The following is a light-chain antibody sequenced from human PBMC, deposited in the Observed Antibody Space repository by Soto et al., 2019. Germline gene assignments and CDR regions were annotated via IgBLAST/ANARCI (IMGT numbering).Light chain of an antibody. Sequence: QSALTQPASVSGSPGQSITISCTGTSSDVGGYNYVSWYKQTPGKAPKLMIFEVTSRPSGVSNRFSGSKSGNTASLTISGLQAEDEADYYCSSYTSSSSLVFGTGTKLTVL. J-gene: IGLJ1*01. CDR2: EVT. CDR3: SSYTSSSSLV. CDR1: SSDVGGYNY. V-gene: IGLV2-14*01.